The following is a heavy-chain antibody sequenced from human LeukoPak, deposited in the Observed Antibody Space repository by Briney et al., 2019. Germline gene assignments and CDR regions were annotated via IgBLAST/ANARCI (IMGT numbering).Heavy chain of an antibody. CDR2: INHSGST. V-gene: IGHV4-34*01. Sequence: SETLSLTCAAYGGTFSGYYWSWIRQPPGKGLEWFGEINHSGSTNDNPSLKSRVTISVDTSKNQYSLTLNSVPAADRAVYYCARGAPKEIQLWLRLRGVAFDIWGEGTMVTVSS. CDR1: GGTFSGYY. CDR3: ARGAPKEIQLWLRLRGVAFDI. J-gene: IGHJ3*02. D-gene: IGHD5-18*01.